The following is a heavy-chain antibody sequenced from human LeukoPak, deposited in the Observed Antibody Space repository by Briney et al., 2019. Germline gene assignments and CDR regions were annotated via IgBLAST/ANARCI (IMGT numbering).Heavy chain of an antibody. CDR2: INHSGST. CDR1: GGSFSGYY. Sequence: PSETLSLTCAVYGGSFSGYYWSWIRQPPGKGLEWIGEINHSGSTNYNPSLKSRVTISVDTSKNQFSLKLSSVTAADTAVYYCATTDTAMDDLDYWGQGTLVTVSS. V-gene: IGHV4-34*01. CDR3: ATTDTAMDDLDY. J-gene: IGHJ4*02. D-gene: IGHD5-18*01.